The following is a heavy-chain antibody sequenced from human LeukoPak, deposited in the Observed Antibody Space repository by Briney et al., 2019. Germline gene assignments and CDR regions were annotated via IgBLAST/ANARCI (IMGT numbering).Heavy chain of an antibody. J-gene: IGHJ6*02. CDR3: AQDRGARYPFGMDV. D-gene: IGHD2-2*01. V-gene: IGHV3-23*01. Sequence: GGSLRLSCAASGLTFSTYAMRWIRQAPGKGLEWVSSIGGGGTTSYADSVKGRFTISRDLSKITVYLQMNSLRAEDTAVYFCAQDRGARYPFGMDVWGQGTTVTVSS. CDR1: GLTFSTYA. CDR2: IGGGGTT.